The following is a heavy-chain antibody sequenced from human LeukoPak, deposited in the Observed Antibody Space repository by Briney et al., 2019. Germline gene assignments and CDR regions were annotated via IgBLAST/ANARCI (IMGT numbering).Heavy chain of an antibody. CDR1: SGSISTSNYY. CDR3: ARPARYYDSSGYRDPDAFDI. Sequence: SETLSLTCTVSSGSISTSNYYWNWIRQPPGKGLEWIGYIYYTGSTKYNPSLKSRVTISVDTSKNQFSLKLSSVTASDTAVYYCARPARYYDSSGYRDPDAFDIWGQGTMVTVSS. J-gene: IGHJ3*02. CDR2: IYYTGST. D-gene: IGHD3-22*01. V-gene: IGHV4-61*05.